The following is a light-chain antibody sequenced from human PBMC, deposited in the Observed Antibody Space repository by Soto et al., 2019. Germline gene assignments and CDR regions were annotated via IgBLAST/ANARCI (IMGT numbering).Light chain of an antibody. V-gene: IGLV2-14*03. CDR3: SSYTTSRTVV. Sequence: QSVLTQPASVSGSPGQSIAISCTGTSSDVGGYNYVSWYQQHPGKAPKLMIYDVSNRPSGISDRFSGSKSGNMASLTISGLQAEDEADYYCSSYTTSRTVVFGGGTKLTVL. J-gene: IGLJ2*01. CDR1: SSDVGGYNY. CDR2: DVS.